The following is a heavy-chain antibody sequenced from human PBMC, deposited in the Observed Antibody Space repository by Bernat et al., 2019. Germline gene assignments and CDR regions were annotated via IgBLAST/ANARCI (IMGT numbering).Heavy chain of an antibody. Sequence: QVQLQQWGAGLLKPSETLSLTCAVYGGSFSGYYWSWIRQPPGKGLEWIGEINHSGSTNYNPSLKSRVTISVDTSKNQFSLKLSSVTAADTAVYYCARDLWSGYHYYYYGMDVWGQGTTVTVSS. D-gene: IGHD3-3*01. J-gene: IGHJ6*02. CDR3: ARDLWSGYHYYYYGMDV. CDR1: GGSFSGYY. V-gene: IGHV4-34*01. CDR2: INHSGST.